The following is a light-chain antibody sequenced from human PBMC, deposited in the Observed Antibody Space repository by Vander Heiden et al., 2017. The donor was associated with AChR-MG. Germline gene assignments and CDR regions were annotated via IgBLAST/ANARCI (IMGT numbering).Light chain of an antibody. J-gene: IGKJ2*01. CDR1: QTVTSTY. Sequence: LTQSPGTLSSPPGQRATVSCRSRQTVTSTYIASYQQKPVQAPRRLIYGASTRATGIPDRFSGSGSGTDFILTMTRLEPEDYAVYYCLRFGSSPPYTFGQGTRLEIK. CDR3: LRFGSSPPYT. V-gene: IGKV3-20*01. CDR2: GAS.